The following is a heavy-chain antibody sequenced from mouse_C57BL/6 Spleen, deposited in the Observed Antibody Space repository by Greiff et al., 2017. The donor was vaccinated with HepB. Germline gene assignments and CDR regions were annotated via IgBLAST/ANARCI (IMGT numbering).Heavy chain of an antibody. Sequence: VQLQQSGPGLVQPSQSLSITCTVSGFSLTSYGVHWVRQSPGKGLEWLGVIWRGGSTDYNAAFMSRLSITKDNSKSQVFFKMNSLQADDTAIYCCATEGVYYYGSRAWFAYWGQGTLVTVSA. CDR2: IWRGGST. V-gene: IGHV2-5*01. CDR3: ATEGVYYYGSRAWFAY. CDR1: GFSLTSYG. D-gene: IGHD1-1*01. J-gene: IGHJ3*01.